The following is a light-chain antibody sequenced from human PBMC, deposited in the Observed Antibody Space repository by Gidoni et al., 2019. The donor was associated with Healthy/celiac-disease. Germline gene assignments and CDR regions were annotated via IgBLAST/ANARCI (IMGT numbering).Light chain of an antibody. CDR3: QACDSSTVV. J-gene: IGLJ2*01. Sequence: SYELTKPPSVSVSPGQTASITCSGDNLGDQYACWYQQKPGQSPVLVIYQDSKRPSGIPARFSGSNSGNTATLTLSGTQAMDEADYYCQACDSSTVVFGGGTKLTVL. CDR2: QDS. V-gene: IGLV3-1*01. CDR1: NLGDQY.